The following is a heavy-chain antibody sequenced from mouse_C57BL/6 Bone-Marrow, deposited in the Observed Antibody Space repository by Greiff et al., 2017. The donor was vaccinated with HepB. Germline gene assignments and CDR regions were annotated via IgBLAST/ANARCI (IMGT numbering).Heavy chain of an antibody. CDR3: ARGPITTVVAYWYFDV. CDR2: IDPSDSYT. CDR1: GYTFTSYW. Sequence: QVQLQQPGAELVMPGASVKLSCKASGYTFTSYWMHWVKQRPGQGLEWIGEIDPSDSYTNYNQKFKGKSTLTVDKSSSTAYMQLSSLTSEDSAVYYCARGPITTVVAYWYFDVWGTGTTVTVSS. J-gene: IGHJ1*03. D-gene: IGHD1-1*01. V-gene: IGHV1-69*01.